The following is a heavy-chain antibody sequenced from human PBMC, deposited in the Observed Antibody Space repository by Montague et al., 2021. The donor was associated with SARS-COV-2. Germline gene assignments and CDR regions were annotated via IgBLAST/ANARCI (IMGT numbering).Heavy chain of an antibody. D-gene: IGHD1-1*01. CDR2: LYYSGST. V-gene: IGHV4-59*01. CDR1: GGSISSYY. CDR3: ARHPPGYGYFYYLDV. Sequence: SETLSLTCTLSGGSISSYYWSWIRQPPGKGLEWIGYLYYSGSTNXNPSLKSRVTISVDTSKNQFSLRLNSVTAADTAVYYCARHPPGYGYFYYLDVWGKGTTVTVSS. J-gene: IGHJ6*03.